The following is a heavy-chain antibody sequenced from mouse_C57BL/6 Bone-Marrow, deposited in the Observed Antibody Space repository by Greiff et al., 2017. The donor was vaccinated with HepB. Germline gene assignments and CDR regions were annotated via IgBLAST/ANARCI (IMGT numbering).Heavy chain of an antibody. V-gene: IGHV5-4*01. CDR1: GFTFSSYA. CDR3: AREEGTT. D-gene: IGHD1-1*01. CDR2: ISDGGSYT. J-gene: IGHJ3*01. Sequence: EVKLVESGGGLVKPGGSLKLSCAASGFTFSSYAMSWVRQTPEKRLEWVATISDGGSYTYYPDNVKGRFTISRDNAKTNLYLQMSHLKSEDTAMYYCAREEGTTGGQGTLVTVSA.